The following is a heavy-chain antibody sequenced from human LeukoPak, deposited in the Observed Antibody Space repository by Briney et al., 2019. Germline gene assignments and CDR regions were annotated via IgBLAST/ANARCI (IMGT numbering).Heavy chain of an antibody. CDR2: ISSSSSYI. Sequence: PGGSLRLSCAASGFTFSSYSMNWVRQAPGKGLEWVSSISSSSSYIYYADSVKSRFTISRDNAKNSLYLQMNSLRAEDTAVYYCARDSVVRGVIITLDYWGQGTLVTVSS. CDR3: ARDSVVRGVIITLDY. J-gene: IGHJ4*02. D-gene: IGHD3-10*01. CDR1: GFTFSSYS. V-gene: IGHV3-21*01.